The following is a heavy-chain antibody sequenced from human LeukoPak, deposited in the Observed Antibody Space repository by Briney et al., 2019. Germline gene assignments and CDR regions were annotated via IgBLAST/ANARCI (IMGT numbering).Heavy chain of an antibody. CDR1: GFTVSSNY. CDR3: ARDPPYYDFWSGYHQDY. CDR2: IYSGGST. Sequence: GGSLRLSCAASGFTVSSNYMSWVRQGPGKGLEWVSVIYSGGSTYYADSVKGRFTISRDNSKNTLYLQMNSLRAEDTAVYYCARDPPYYDFWSGYHQDYWGQGTLVTVSS. V-gene: IGHV3-66*02. D-gene: IGHD3-3*01. J-gene: IGHJ4*02.